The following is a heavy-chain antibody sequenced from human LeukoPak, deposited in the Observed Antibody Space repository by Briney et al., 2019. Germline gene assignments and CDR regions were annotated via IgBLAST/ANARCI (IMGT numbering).Heavy chain of an antibody. V-gene: IGHV3-23*01. D-gene: IGHD6-13*01. CDR3: AKDPTDTSSWYIVEYFQH. Sequence: GGSLRLSCAASGFTFSTYAMSWVRQAPGKGPQWVSGISGSGGSTYYTDSVKGRFTISRDNSKNTLYLQRNSLRAEDTAVYYCAKDPTDTSSWYIVEYFQHWGQGTLVTVSS. CDR2: ISGSGGST. J-gene: IGHJ1*01. CDR1: GFTFSTYA.